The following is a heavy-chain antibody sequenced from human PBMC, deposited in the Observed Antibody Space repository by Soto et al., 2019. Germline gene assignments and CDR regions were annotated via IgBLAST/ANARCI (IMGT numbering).Heavy chain of an antibody. Sequence: QVQLVQSGAEVKKPGSSVKVSCKASGGTFSSYPISWVRQAPGQGLEWMGGTNGNLGTGNYAQKFRGRLKITTDINPTKTYQELSRLTFEDTDVYFCARGRSPGYFRTFDNWGQGTLVTVSS. CDR2: TNGNLGTG. D-gene: IGHD5-18*01. CDR3: ARGRSPGYFRTFDN. CDR1: GGTFSSYP. V-gene: IGHV1-69*06. J-gene: IGHJ4*02.